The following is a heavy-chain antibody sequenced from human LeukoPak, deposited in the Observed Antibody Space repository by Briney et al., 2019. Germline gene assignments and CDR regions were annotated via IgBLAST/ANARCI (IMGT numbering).Heavy chain of an antibody. CDR1: GGTFSSYA. Sequence: ASVKVSCKASGGTFSSYAISWVRQATGQGLKWMGWMNPNSGNTGYAQKFQGRVTMTRNTSISTAYMELSSLRSEDTAVYYCARVQYALSYYDYVWGSYRYNWFDPWGQGTLVTVSS. J-gene: IGHJ5*02. CDR3: ARVQYALSYYDYVWGSYRYNWFDP. V-gene: IGHV1-8*02. CDR2: MNPNSGNT. D-gene: IGHD3-16*02.